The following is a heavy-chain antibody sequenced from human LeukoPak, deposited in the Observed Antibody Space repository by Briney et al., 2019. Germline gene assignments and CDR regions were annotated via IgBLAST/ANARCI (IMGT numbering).Heavy chain of an antibody. Sequence: SETLSLTCAVSGGSISSSNWWSWVRQPPGKGLEWIGEIYHSGSTNYNPSLKSRVTISVDTSKNQFSLKLSSVTAADTAVYYCARASYYYYGMDVWGQGTTVTVSS. CDR3: ARASYYYYGMDV. CDR1: GGSISSSNW. CDR2: IYHSGST. J-gene: IGHJ6*02. V-gene: IGHV4-4*02.